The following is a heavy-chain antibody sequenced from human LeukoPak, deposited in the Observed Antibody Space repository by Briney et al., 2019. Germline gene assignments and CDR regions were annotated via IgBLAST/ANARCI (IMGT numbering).Heavy chain of an antibody. Sequence: SVKVSCKASGGTFSSYAISWVRQAPGQGLEWMGGIIPIFGTATYAQKFQGRVTITADESTSTAYMELSSLRSEDTAVYYCARDRCSSTSCYPPDAFDIWGQGTMVTVSS. CDR2: IIPIFGTA. CDR1: GGTFSSYA. V-gene: IGHV1-69*13. D-gene: IGHD2-2*01. J-gene: IGHJ3*02. CDR3: ARDRCSSTSCYPPDAFDI.